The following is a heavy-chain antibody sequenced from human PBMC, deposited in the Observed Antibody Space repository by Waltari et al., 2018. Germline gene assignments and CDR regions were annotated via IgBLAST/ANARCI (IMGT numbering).Heavy chain of an antibody. Sequence: QVQLQQWGAGLLKPSETLSLTCAVYGGSFSGYYWSWIRQPPGKGLEWIWEINQRGRPNNNPSLKSRVTTAVDTSKNQFSLKRSSVTAADTAVYYCARGGPPGDYSNAGYGMDVWGQGTTVTVSS. CDR3: ARGGPPGDYSNAGYGMDV. CDR2: INQRGRP. D-gene: IGHD4-4*01. J-gene: IGHJ6*02. V-gene: IGHV4-34*01. CDR1: GGSFSGYY.